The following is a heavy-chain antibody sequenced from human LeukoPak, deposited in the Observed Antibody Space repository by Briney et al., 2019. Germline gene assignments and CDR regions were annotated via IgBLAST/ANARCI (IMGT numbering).Heavy chain of an antibody. Sequence: PSETLSLTCTVSGGSISSYYWSWIRQPPGKGLEWIGYIYYSGSTNYNPSLKSRVTISVDTSKNQFSLKLSSVTAADTAVYYCATSLPYNWLDPWGQGTLVTVSS. D-gene: IGHD3-16*02. CDR2: IYYSGST. J-gene: IGHJ5*02. CDR1: GGSISSYY. CDR3: ATSLPYNWLDP. V-gene: IGHV4-59*01.